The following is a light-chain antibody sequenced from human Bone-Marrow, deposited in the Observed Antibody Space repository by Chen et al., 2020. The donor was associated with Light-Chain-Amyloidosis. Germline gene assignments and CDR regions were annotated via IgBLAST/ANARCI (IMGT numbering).Light chain of an antibody. CDR1: QTISSNY. V-gene: IGKV3-20*01. CDR3: QQYRTSPRT. J-gene: IGKJ4*01. CDR2: GSS. Sequence: EIVLTQSPGTLSLSPGEGANLSCRASQTISSNYLTWYQQKFGQAPRLLIYGSSSRATGIPDRFTGSGSGTDFTLTINRLAPEDFAMYYCQQYRTSPRTFGGGTKVEIK.